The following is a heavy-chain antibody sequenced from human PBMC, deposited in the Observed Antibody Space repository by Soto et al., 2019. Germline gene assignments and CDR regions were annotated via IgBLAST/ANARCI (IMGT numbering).Heavy chain of an antibody. CDR3: AKSLTGKDFYYMDV. CDR1: GFTFSNYA. Sequence: ELQLLESGGGLVQPGGSLRLSCAASGFTFSNYAMNWVRQAPGKGLEWVSGITGSGGTTYYADSVKGRFTISRDNSKNTLYLQMNNLRAADTAIYYCAKSLTGKDFYYMDVLSIGTTVTVSS. D-gene: IGHD1-20*01. CDR2: ITGSGGTT. J-gene: IGHJ6*03. V-gene: IGHV3-23*01.